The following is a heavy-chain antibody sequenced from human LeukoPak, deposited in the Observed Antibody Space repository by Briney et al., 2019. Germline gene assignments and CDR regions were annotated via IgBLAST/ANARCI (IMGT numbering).Heavy chain of an antibody. CDR3: ARVTVGATGDYFDS. Sequence: GGSLRLSCAASGFTFTTYSMNWVRQAPGKGLEWISYISGGSGTIYYADSVKGRFTISRDNARNSLYLQLNSLRAEDTAVYFCARVTVGATGDYFDSWGQGTLVTVSS. J-gene: IGHJ4*02. V-gene: IGHV3-48*01. CDR1: GFTFTTYS. CDR2: ISGGSGTI. D-gene: IGHD1-26*01.